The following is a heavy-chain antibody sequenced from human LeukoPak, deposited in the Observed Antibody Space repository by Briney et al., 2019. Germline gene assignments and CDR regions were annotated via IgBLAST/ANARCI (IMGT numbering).Heavy chain of an antibody. CDR3: ARDWGTAARPPGKKNYYYYMDV. J-gene: IGHJ6*03. V-gene: IGHV1-46*01. D-gene: IGHD6-6*01. CDR1: GYTFTSYY. Sequence: ASVKVSCKASGYTFTSYYMHWVRQAPGQGLEWMGRINPRGGSTSYAQKFQGRVTMTRDMSTSTVYMELSSLRSEDTAVYYCARDWGTAARPPGKKNYYYYMDVWGKGTTVTVSS. CDR2: INPRGGST.